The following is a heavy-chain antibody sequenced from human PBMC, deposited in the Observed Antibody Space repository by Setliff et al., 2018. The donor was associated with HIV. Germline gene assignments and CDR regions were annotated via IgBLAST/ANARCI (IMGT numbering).Heavy chain of an antibody. D-gene: IGHD3-22*01. CDR2: IYYIGGA. V-gene: IGHV4-31*03. CDR3: ARGPGHDSSGYYYDYYYMDV. J-gene: IGHJ6*03. CDR1: GGSINSGGYY. Sequence: KASETLSLTCTVSGGSINSGGYYWTWVRQHPGKGLQWIGYIYYIGGAYYNPSLKSRVTISLDTSKNQFSLKLSSVTAADTAVYYCARGPGHDSSGYYYDYYYMDVWGKGTTVTVS.